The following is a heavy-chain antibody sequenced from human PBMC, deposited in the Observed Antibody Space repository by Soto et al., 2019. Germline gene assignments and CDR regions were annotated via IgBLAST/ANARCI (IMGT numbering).Heavy chain of an antibody. CDR2: ISGSSSTI. D-gene: IGHD3-10*01. V-gene: IGHV3-48*02. J-gene: IGHJ4*02. Sequence: GGSLRLSCAASGFTFSSYSMNWVRQAPGKGLEWVSYISGSSSTIYYADSVKGRFTGSRDNAKNSLYLQMSSLRDEDTAVYYCAAGGSGSYYNYFDYWGQGTQVTVSS. CDR1: GFTFSSYS. CDR3: AAGGSGSYYNYFDY.